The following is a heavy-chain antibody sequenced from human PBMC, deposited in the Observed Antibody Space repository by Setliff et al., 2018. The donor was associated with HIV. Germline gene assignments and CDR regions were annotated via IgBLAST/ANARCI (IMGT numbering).Heavy chain of an antibody. J-gene: IGHJ5*02. Sequence: PSETLSLTCTVSGDSFTSSYWSWIRQPPGKGLEWIGYIYYSGSTNYNPSLKSRVTMSVDTSKTQFSLQLSSVTAADTALYYCARGWSSGWYNWFDPWGQGTLVTVSS. CDR2: IYYSGST. CDR1: GDSFTSSY. D-gene: IGHD6-19*01. V-gene: IGHV4-59*01. CDR3: ARGWSSGWYNWFDP.